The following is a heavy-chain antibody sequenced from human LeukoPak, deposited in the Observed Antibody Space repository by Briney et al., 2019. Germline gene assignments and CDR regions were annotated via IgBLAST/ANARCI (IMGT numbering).Heavy chain of an antibody. J-gene: IGHJ3*02. CDR1: GGSISSGGYS. CDR3: ARSVGGYYDGSGYVPDAFDI. V-gene: IGHV4-30-2*01. Sequence: SETLSLTCAVSGGSISSGGYSWGWVRQPPGTGLEWVGYIYHSGSTYYNPSLKSRVTISVDRSKNQFSLKLSSVTAADTAVYYCARSVGGYYDGSGYVPDAFDIWGQGTMVTVSS. CDR2: IYHSGST. D-gene: IGHD3-22*01.